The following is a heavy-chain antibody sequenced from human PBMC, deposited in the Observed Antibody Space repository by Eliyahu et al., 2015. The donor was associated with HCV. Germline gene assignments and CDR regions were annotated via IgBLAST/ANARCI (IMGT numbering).Heavy chain of an antibody. CDR1: GFTFSSYA. J-gene: IGHJ4*02. D-gene: IGHD1-26*01. V-gene: IGHV3-23*01. CDR3: AKDRSEWEPYYFDY. CDR2: ISGSGGST. Sequence: EVQLLESGGGLVQPGGSLRLSCAASGFTFSSYAMXWVRQAPRKGLEWVSAISGSGGSTFYADSVKGRFTISRDNSKNTLYLQMNSLRAEDTAIYYCAKDRSEWEPYYFDYWGQGTLVTVSS.